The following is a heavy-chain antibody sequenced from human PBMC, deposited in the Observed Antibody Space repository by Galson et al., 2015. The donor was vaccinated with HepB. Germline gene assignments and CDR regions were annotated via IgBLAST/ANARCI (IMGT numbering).Heavy chain of an antibody. CDR1: GFTFSSYD. D-gene: IGHD1-26*01. Sequence: SLRLSCAASGFTFSSYDMHWVRQATGKGLEWVSAIGTAGDTYYPGSVKGRFTISRENAKNSLYLQMNSLRAGDTAVYYCARERVGKGMDVWGQGTTVTVSS. J-gene: IGHJ6*02. V-gene: IGHV3-13*01. CDR3: ARERVGKGMDV. CDR2: IGTAGDT.